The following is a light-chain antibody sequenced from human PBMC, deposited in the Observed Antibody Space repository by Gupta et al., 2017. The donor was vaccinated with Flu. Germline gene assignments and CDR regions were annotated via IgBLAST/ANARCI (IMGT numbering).Light chain of an antibody. CDR1: QSITSY. CDR3: QQRSNWPGT. CDR2: KAS. V-gene: IGKV3-11*01. Sequence: GERAALSCRASQSITSYLVWYQQKPGQAPRLLIYKASNRASGIPARFSGSGSGTDFTLTITSLEPEDFAVYYCQQRSNWPGTFGQGTRLEIK. J-gene: IGKJ5*01.